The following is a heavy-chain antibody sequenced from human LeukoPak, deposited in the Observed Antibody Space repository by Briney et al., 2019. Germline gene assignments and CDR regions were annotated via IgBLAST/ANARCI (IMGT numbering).Heavy chain of an antibody. D-gene: IGHD1-26*01. Sequence: GGSLRLSCAASGFTFTNCAMSWVRQARGKGLEWGSSISGSGARRYYAESVKGRFTISRDNSKNTVYLQMDSLSAEDTAVYFCAKDQSRVGGSDPFDSWGQGNLVTVSS. V-gene: IGHV3-23*01. CDR2: ISGSGARR. CDR3: AKDQSRVGGSDPFDS. CDR1: GFTFTNCA. J-gene: IGHJ5*01.